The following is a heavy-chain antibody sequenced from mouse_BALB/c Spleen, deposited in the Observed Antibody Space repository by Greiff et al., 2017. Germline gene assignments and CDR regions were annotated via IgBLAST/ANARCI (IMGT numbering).Heavy chain of an antibody. D-gene: IGHD1-1*01. CDR3: ARDYYGSSAGYFDY. CDR2: INPSTGYT. CDR1: GYTFTSYW. J-gene: IGHJ2*01. V-gene: IGHV1-7*01. Sequence: QVQLKQSGAELAKPGASVKMSCKASGYTFTSYWMHWVKQRPGQGLEWIGYINPSTGYTEYNQKFKDKATLTADKSSSTAYMQLSSLTSEDSAVYYCARDYYGSSAGYFDYWGQGTTLTVSS.